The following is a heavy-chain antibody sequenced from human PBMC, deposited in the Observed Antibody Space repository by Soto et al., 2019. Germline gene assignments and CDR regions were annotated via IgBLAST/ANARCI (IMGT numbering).Heavy chain of an antibody. V-gene: IGHV1-69*13. D-gene: IGHD3-22*01. CDR1: GGSFSCYA. CDR3: ARSTRDSSGSYGMDV. Sequence: ASVKVSSKASGGSFSCYAISWVRQAPGQGLEWMGGIIPIFGTANYAQKFQGRVTITADESTSTAYMELSSLRSEDTAVYFCARSTRDSSGSYGMDVWGQGTTVTVSS. CDR2: IIPIFGTA. J-gene: IGHJ6*02.